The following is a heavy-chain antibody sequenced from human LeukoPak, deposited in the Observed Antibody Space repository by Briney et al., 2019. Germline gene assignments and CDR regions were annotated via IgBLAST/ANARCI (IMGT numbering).Heavy chain of an antibody. CDR3: ARVQYSSGWYVDCNPYYYYYYMDV. CDR1: GFTVSSNY. D-gene: IGHD6-19*01. J-gene: IGHJ6*03. Sequence: GGSLRLSCAASGFTVSSNYMSWVRQAPGKGLEWVSVIYSCGSTYYADSVKGRFTISRDNSKNTLYLQMNSLRAEDTAVYYCARVQYSSGWYVDCNPYYYYYYMDVWGKGTTVTVSS. V-gene: IGHV3-66*01. CDR2: IYSCGST.